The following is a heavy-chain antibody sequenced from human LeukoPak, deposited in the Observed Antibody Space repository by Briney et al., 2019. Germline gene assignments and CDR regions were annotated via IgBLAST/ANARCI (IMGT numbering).Heavy chain of an antibody. CDR1: GGSFSSGSYY. CDR3: AREQRSRNSGYPNDAFDI. V-gene: IGHV4-61*01. Sequence: SETLSLTCTVSGGSFSSGSYYWSWIRQPPGKGLEWIGYIYYSGSTNYDPSLKSRVTISVDTSKNQFSLKLSSVTAADTAVYYCAREQRSRNSGYPNDAFDIWGQGTMVTVSS. J-gene: IGHJ3*02. CDR2: IYYSGST. D-gene: IGHD3-22*01.